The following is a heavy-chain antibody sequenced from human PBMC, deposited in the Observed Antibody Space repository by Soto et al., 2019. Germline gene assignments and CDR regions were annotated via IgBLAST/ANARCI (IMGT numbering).Heavy chain of an antibody. V-gene: IGHV3-7*03. J-gene: IGHJ4*02. CDR3: ARDFSCDFWSGYLRYPSFDY. Sequence: EVQLVESGGGLVQPGGSLRLSCAASGFTFSSYWMSWVRQAPGKGLEWVANIKQDGSEKYYVDSVKGRFTISRDNAKNSQYLQMNGLRAEDTAVYYCARDFSCDFWSGYLRYPSFDYWGQGTLVTVSS. CDR1: GFTFSSYW. D-gene: IGHD3-3*01. CDR2: IKQDGSEK.